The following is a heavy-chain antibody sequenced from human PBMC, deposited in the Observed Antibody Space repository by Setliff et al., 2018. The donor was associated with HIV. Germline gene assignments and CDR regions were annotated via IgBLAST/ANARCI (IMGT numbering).Heavy chain of an antibody. V-gene: IGHV3-23*01. D-gene: IGHD3-9*01. CDR3: AKGTNYDILTGYHAFDV. J-gene: IGHJ3*01. CDR2: MSGSGANA. CDR1: GFTFSSYA. Sequence: PGGSLRLSCAASGFTFSSYAMSWVRQAPGKGLQWVSAMSGSGANAYYADSVKGRFTVSRDNSKNTLYLHMNSLRAEDTAVYHCAKGTNYDILTGYHAFDVWGQGTVVTVSS.